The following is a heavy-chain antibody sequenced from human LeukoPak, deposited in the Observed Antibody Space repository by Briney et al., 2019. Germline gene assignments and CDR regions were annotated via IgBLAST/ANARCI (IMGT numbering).Heavy chain of an antibody. D-gene: IGHD3-22*01. Sequence: GGSLRLSCAASGLTFSSYSMNWVRQAPGKGLEWVSSISSSYSYIYYADSVKGRFTISRDNAKNSLYLQMNSLRAEDTAVYYCARRYYYDSSGYQSDYWGQGTLVTVSS. V-gene: IGHV3-21*01. CDR2: ISSSYSYI. CDR1: GLTFSSYS. CDR3: ARRYYYDSSGYQSDY. J-gene: IGHJ4*02.